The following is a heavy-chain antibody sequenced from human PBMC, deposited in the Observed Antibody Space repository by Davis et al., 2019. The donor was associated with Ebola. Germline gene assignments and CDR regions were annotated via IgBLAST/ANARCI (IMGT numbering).Heavy chain of an antibody. CDR1: GVTVSTNY. V-gene: IGHV3-66*02. Sequence: ETLSLTCAASGVTVSTNYMNWVRQAPGEGLEWVSIIYSGGSIYYADSVKGRVTISRDTSKNTMYLQMTSLRPEDTAMYYCATDPGASHIWGQGTMVTVSS. CDR3: ATDPGASHI. CDR2: IYSGGSI. J-gene: IGHJ3*02.